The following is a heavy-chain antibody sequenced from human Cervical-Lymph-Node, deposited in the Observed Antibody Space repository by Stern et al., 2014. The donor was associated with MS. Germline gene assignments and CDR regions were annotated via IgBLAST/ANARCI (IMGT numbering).Heavy chain of an antibody. CDR3: ARAGAANWFDP. CDR1: GYTFNSYY. Sequence: QVHLVESGAAVKKPGASVKVSCKASGYTFNSYYMHWVRQPPGQGLEWMGIINPSGGSTSYAQKFQGRVTMTRDTSTSTVYMELSSLRSEDTAVYYCARAGAANWFDPWGQGTLVTVSS. D-gene: IGHD2-15*01. V-gene: IGHV1-46*02. CDR2: INPSGGST. J-gene: IGHJ5*02.